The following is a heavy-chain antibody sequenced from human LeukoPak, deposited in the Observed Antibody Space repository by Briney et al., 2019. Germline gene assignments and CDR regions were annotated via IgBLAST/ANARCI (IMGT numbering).Heavy chain of an antibody. J-gene: IGHJ4*02. CDR1: GFTFSNYW. V-gene: IGHV3-7*01. D-gene: IGHD3-10*01. CDR3: ARGYYYGSGTYLSPYFDY. Sequence: PGGSLRLSCAASGFTFSNYWMSWVRQAPGKGLEWVANRKQDGSEKYYVDSVKGRVTISRNNAKNSLYLQMHSLRAEDTALYYCARGYYYGSGTYLSPYFDYWGQGTLVSVSS. CDR2: RKQDGSEK.